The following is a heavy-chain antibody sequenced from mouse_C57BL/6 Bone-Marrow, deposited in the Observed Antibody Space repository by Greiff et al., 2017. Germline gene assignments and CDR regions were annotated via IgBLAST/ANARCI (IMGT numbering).Heavy chain of an antibody. J-gene: IGHJ3*01. V-gene: IGHV5-9*01. Sequence: DVHLVESGGGLVKPGGSLKLSCAASGFTFSSYTMSWVRQTPEKRLEWVATISGGGGNTYYPDSVKGRFTISRDNAKNTLYLQMSSLRSEDTALXYCARHPSSSYVFADWGTGTLVTVSA. CDR1: GFTFSSYT. D-gene: IGHD1-1*01. CDR2: ISGGGGNT. CDR3: ARHPSSSYVFAD.